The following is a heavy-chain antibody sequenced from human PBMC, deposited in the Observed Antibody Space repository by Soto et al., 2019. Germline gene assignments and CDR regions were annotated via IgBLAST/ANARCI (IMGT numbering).Heavy chain of an antibody. D-gene: IGHD3-22*01. J-gene: IGHJ4*02. Sequence: GGSLRLSCAASEFTFSNYAMSWVRQAPGKGLEWVSAISYGGGTTYYADSVKGRFTISRDNSKNTLYLQMNSLRAEDTAVYYCAKNPGYYYNSTGYHFDYWGQGTLVTVSS. CDR3: AKNPGYYYNSTGYHFDY. V-gene: IGHV3-23*01. CDR1: EFTFSNYA. CDR2: ISYGGGTT.